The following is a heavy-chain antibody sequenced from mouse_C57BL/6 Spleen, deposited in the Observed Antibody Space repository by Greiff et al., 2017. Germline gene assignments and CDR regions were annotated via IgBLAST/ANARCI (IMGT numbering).Heavy chain of an antibody. CDR2: IHPSDSDT. Sequence: QVQLKQPGAELVKPGASVKVSCKASGYTFTSYWMHWVKQRPGQGLEWIGRIHPSDSDTNYNQKFKGKATLTVDKSSSTAYMQLSSLTSEDSAVYYCAISPYDYDPMDYWGQGTSVTVSS. D-gene: IGHD2-4*01. J-gene: IGHJ4*01. CDR3: AISPYDYDPMDY. CDR1: GYTFTSYW. V-gene: IGHV1-74*01.